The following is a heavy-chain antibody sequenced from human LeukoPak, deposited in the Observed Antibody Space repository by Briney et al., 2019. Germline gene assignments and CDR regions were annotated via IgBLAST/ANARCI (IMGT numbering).Heavy chain of an antibody. J-gene: IGHJ4*02. V-gene: IGHV1-2*02. CDR3: ARAEYDILTGYSY. CDR1: GYTFTGHY. Sequence: ASVKVSCKASGYTFTGHYMHWVRQAPGQGLEWMGWINPNSGGTNYAQKLQGRVTMTTDTSTSTAYMELRSLRSDDTAVYYCARAEYDILTGYSYWGQGTLVTVSS. CDR2: INPNSGGT. D-gene: IGHD3-9*01.